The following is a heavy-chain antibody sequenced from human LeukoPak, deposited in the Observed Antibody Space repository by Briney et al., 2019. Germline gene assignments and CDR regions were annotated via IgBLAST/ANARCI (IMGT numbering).Heavy chain of an antibody. V-gene: IGHV3-74*01. Sequence: GGSLRLSCAASGLTFSSHWMHWVRHTPGKGLVWVSRINSDGSSTNYADSVKGRFTISRDNAKNTLYLQMNSLRAEDTAVYYCAPNWFVPWGQGTLVTVSS. CDR1: GLTFSSHW. CDR2: INSDGSST. J-gene: IGHJ5*02. CDR3: APNWFVP.